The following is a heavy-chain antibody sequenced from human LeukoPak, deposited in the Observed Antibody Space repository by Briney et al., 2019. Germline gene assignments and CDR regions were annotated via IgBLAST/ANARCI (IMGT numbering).Heavy chain of an antibody. V-gene: IGHV4-34*12. CDR1: GGSFSDYC. CDR3: ARWLRVTRAFDI. Sequence: SETLSLTCAVYGGSFSDYCWSWIRQTPGKGLEWVGEILHNGSTDYNPSLKSRVTISIDVSKNQFSLKLRSVTAADTAMYYCARWLRVTRAFDIWGQGTMVTVSS. CDR2: ILHNGST. D-gene: IGHD4-17*01. J-gene: IGHJ3*02.